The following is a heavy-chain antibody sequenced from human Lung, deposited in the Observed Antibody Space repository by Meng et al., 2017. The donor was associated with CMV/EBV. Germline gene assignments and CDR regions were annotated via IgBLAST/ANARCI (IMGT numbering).Heavy chain of an antibody. CDR3: ARDRGISGTTFRGDY. V-gene: IGHV1-18*01. D-gene: IGHD1-20*01. J-gene: IGHJ4*02. CDR1: GYTFTTYG. Sequence: ASVKVSXKASGYTFTTYGISWVRQAPGQGLEWMGWIGVYDGKTNYAQKLQGRVTMTTDISTTTAYMDLRSLRSDDTAVYYCARDRGISGTTFRGDYWGQGTXVTVSS. CDR2: IGVYDGKT.